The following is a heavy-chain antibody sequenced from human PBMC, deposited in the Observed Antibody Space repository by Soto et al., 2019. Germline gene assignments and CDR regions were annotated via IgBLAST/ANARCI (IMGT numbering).Heavy chain of an antibody. Sequence: GGSLRLSCAASGCTFSDYYMSWIRQAPGKGLEWVSYISGSASTSYYADSVKGRFTISRGNSKNTLYLQMNSLRAEDTAVYYCAKDITNRGYSYMFDYWGQGTQVTVSS. CDR2: ISGSASTS. D-gene: IGHD5-18*01. CDR1: GCTFSDYY. J-gene: IGHJ4*02. CDR3: AKDITNRGYSYMFDY. V-gene: IGHV3-11*01.